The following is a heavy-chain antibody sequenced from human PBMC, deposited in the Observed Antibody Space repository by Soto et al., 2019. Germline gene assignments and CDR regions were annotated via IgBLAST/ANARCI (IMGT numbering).Heavy chain of an antibody. CDR2: ISYDGSNK. V-gene: IGHV3-30*18. CDR1: GFTFSSYG. J-gene: IGHJ6*02. D-gene: IGHD1-1*01. Sequence: PGGSLRPSCAASGFTFSSYGMHWVRQAPGKGLEWVAVISYDGSNKYYADSVKGRFTISRDNSKNTLYLQMNSLRAEDTAVYYCAKEVRNYYYYYGMDVWGQGTTVTVSS. CDR3: AKEVRNYYYYYGMDV.